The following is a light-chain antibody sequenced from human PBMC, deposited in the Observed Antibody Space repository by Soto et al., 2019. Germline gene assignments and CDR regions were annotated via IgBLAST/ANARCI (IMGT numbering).Light chain of an antibody. CDR1: SSNVAINP. CDR3: EAWDETRDGLYV. V-gene: IGLV1-44*01. Sequence: QSVLTQPPSVSGTPGQRVTISCSGSSSNVAINPVNWYQHLPGAAPRLLIYETDRRSSGVPDRFSASKSGTSASLAISGLTSEDEADYYCEAWDETRDGLYVFGPGTKLTVL. CDR2: ETD. J-gene: IGLJ1*01.